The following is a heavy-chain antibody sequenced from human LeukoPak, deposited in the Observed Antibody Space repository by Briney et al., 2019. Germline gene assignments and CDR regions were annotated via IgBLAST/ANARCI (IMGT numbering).Heavy chain of an antibody. CDR1: GFTLSSYA. CDR2: ISGSGGST. J-gene: IGHJ4*02. CDR3: AKDEQHKYYYDSSGYYGYDY. Sequence: GGSLRLSCAASGFTLSSYAMSWVRQAPGKGLEWVSAISGSGGSTYYADSVKGRFTISRDNSKNTLYLQMNSLRAEDTAVYYCAKDEQHKYYYDSSGYYGYDYWGQGTLVTVSS. V-gene: IGHV3-23*01. D-gene: IGHD3-22*01.